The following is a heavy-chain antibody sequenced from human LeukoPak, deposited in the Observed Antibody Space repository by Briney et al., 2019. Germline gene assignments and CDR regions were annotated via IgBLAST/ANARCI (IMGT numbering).Heavy chain of an antibody. Sequence: GRSLRLSCAASGFTFSSYGMHWVRQAPGKGLEWVAVISYDGSNKYYADSVKGRFTISRDNSKNTLYLQMNSLRVEDTAVYYCAKDGSGYDYYFDYWGQGTLVTVSS. V-gene: IGHV3-30*18. CDR3: AKDGSGYDYYFDY. CDR2: ISYDGSNK. D-gene: IGHD5-12*01. CDR1: GFTFSSYG. J-gene: IGHJ4*02.